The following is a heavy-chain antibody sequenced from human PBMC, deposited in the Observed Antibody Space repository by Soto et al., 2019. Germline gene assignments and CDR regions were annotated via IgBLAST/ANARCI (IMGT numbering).Heavy chain of an antibody. D-gene: IGHD3-10*01. J-gene: IGHJ4*02. CDR2: FYNSGTT. V-gene: IGHV4-59*01. CDR1: GDNIRNYY. CDR3: ARDDSGRPATY. Sequence: PSETLSLTCTVSGDNIRNYYWIWIRQPPGRGLEWIGFFYNSGTTNYNPSLKSRVTMSGDTSKNQFFLNLMSVTAADTAVYYCARDDSGRPATYWGQGILVTVSS.